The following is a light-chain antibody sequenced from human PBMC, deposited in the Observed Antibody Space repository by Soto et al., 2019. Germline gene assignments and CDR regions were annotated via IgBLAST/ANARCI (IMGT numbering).Light chain of an antibody. J-gene: IGLJ1*01. CDR1: SSDVGAYNF. CDR2: EVS. Sequence: LTQPASVSGSPGQSITISCTGTSSDVGAYNFVSWYQHHPDKAPKLMISEVSNRLSGVSDRFSGSKSGNTASLTISGLQAEDEANYYCASLTTTSFVFGTGTKVTVL. CDR3: ASLTTTSFV. V-gene: IGLV2-14*01.